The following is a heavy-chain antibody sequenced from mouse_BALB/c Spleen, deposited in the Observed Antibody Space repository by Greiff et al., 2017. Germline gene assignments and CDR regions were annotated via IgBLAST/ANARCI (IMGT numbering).Heavy chain of an antibody. V-gene: IGHV14-3*02. J-gene: IGHJ4*01. D-gene: IGHD1-2*01. CDR3: ARQFITTATGAMDY. Sequence: EVQLQQSGAELVKPGASVKLSCTASGFNIKDTYMHWVKQRPEQGLEWIGRIDPANGNTKYDPKFQGKATITADTSSNTAYLQLSSLTSEDTAVYYCARQFITTATGAMDYWGQGTSVTVSS. CDR1: GFNIKDTY. CDR2: IDPANGNT.